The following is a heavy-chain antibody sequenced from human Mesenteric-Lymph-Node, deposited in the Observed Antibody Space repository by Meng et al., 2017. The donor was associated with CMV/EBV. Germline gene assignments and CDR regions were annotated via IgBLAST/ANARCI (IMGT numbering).Heavy chain of an antibody. J-gene: IGHJ6*02. CDR3: ARAEYYDFWCWYFDYYYGMDV. Sequence: GSLRLSCTVSGGSISSSSYYWGWIRQPPGKGLEWIGSIYYSGSTYYNPSLKSRVTISVDTSKNQFSLKLSSVSAADTAVYYCARAEYYDFWCWYFDYYYGMDVWGQGTTVTVSS. CDR2: IYYSGST. V-gene: IGHV4-39*07. CDR1: GGSISSSSYY. D-gene: IGHD3-3*01.